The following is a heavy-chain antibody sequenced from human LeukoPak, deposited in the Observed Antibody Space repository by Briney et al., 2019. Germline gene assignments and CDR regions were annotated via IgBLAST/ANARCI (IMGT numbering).Heavy chain of an antibody. Sequence: GGSLRLSCAASGFTFSSYWMSWVRQAPGKGLEWVANIKQDGSEKYYVDSVKGRFTISRGNAKNSLYLQMNSLRDEDTAVYYCARDRARYYFDYWGQGTLVTVSS. CDR2: IKQDGSEK. CDR3: ARDRARYYFDY. J-gene: IGHJ4*02. CDR1: GFTFSSYW. V-gene: IGHV3-7*01. D-gene: IGHD1-14*01.